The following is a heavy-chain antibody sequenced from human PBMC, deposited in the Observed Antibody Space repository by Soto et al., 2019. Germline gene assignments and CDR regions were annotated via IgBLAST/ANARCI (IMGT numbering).Heavy chain of an antibody. Sequence: ASVKVSCKASGYTFTSYYMHWVRQAPGQGLEWMGIINPSGGSTSYAQKFQGRVTMTRDTSTSTVYMELSSLRSEDTAVYYCARVGDGYDFWSGYSTDAFDIWGQGTIVTVSS. V-gene: IGHV1-46*03. D-gene: IGHD3-3*01. J-gene: IGHJ3*02. CDR1: GYTFTSYY. CDR2: INPSGGST. CDR3: ARVGDGYDFWSGYSTDAFDI.